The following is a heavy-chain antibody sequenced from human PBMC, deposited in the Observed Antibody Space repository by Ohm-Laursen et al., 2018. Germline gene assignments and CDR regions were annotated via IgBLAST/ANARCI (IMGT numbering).Heavy chain of an antibody. V-gene: IGHV3-48*01. CDR2: ISSSGSTI. Sequence: GSLRLSCAASGFTFSDYGIHWVRQAPGKGLEWVSYISSSGSTIYYADSVKGRFTISRDNSKNTMYLEMNSLGAEDTAVYYCARELPGDGSGLHWGQGALVTVSS. J-gene: IGHJ4*02. CDR3: ARELPGDGSGLH. D-gene: IGHD2-21*01. CDR1: GFTFSDYG.